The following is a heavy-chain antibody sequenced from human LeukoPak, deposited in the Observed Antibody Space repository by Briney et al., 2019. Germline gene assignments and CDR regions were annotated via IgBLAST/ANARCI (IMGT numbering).Heavy chain of an antibody. J-gene: IGHJ1*01. V-gene: IGHV3-9*03. CDR1: GFTFDDYA. CDR2: ISWNSGRI. D-gene: IGHD6-19*01. CDR3: AKSSPGYSSGWLQH. Sequence: GRSLRLSCAASGFTFDDYAMHWVRQAPGKGLEWVSGISWNSGRIDYADSVKGRFTISRDNAKKSLYLQMNSLRAEDMALYYCAKSSPGYSSGWLQHWGQGTLLTVSS.